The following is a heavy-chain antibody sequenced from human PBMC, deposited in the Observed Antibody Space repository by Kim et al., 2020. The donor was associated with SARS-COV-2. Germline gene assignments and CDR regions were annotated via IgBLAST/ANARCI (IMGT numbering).Heavy chain of an antibody. CDR2: ISYDGSNK. CDR3: AKAGGGSGWYGEYFHH. D-gene: IGHD6-19*01. J-gene: IGHJ1*01. V-gene: IGHV3-30*18. Sequence: GGSLRLSCAASGFTFSSYDMHLVRQAPGKGLEWVAIISYDGSNKYYADSVKGRFTISRDNSKNTLYLQMNNLRAEDTAMYYCAKAGGGSGWYGEYFHHWGQGTLVTVSS. CDR1: GFTFSSYD.